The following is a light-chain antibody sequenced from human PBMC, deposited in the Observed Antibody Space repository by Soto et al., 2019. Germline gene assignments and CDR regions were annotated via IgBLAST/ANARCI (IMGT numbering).Light chain of an antibody. Sequence: EIVLTQSPGTLSLSPGERATLSCRASQSVSSGYLAWYQQRPGQAPRLLMYGASRRATGIPDRFGGSGSGTDLTITISRLEPEDFEVYDCQQYGSSSWTFGQGTKVDIK. V-gene: IGKV3-20*01. CDR2: GAS. CDR3: QQYGSSSWT. CDR1: QSVSSGY. J-gene: IGKJ1*01.